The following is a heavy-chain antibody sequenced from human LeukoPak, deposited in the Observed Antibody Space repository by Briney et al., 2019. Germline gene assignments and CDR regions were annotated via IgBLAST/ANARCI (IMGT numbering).Heavy chain of an antibody. CDR1: GFTVSSNY. D-gene: IGHD2-21*01. J-gene: IGHJ4*02. CDR3: ARDLNHMVVLDY. CDR2: ISSSSSYI. Sequence: GGSLRLSCAASGFTVSSNYMSWVRQAPGKGLEWVSSISSSSSYIYYADSVKGRFTISRDNAKNSLYLQMNSLRAEDTAVYYCARDLNHMVVLDYWGQGTLVTVSS. V-gene: IGHV3-21*01.